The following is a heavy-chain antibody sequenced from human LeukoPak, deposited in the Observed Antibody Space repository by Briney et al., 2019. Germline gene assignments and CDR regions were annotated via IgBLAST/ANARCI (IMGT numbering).Heavy chain of an antibody. J-gene: IGHJ6*03. CDR2: MNPNSGNT. D-gene: IGHD6-13*01. CDR1: GGTFTSYD. Sequence: ASVEVSCKASGGTFTSYDINWVRQATGQGLEWMGWMNPNSGNTGYAQKFQGRVTMTRNTSISTAYMELSSLRSEDTAVYYCARTYSSSWPYYYYYMDVWGKGTTVTISS. V-gene: IGHV1-8*01. CDR3: ARTYSSSWPYYYYYMDV.